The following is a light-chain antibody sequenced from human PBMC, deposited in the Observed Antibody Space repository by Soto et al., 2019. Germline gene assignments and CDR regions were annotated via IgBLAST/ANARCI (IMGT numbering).Light chain of an antibody. Sequence: EFVLTQSPGTLSLSPGERATLSCRASQTVRNNYLAWYQQKPGQAPRLLIYDASSRATGIPARFSGSGSGTDFTLTISSLEPEDFALYYCQQRSSWPLTFGGGTKVDIK. CDR1: QTVRNNY. CDR3: QQRSSWPLT. J-gene: IGKJ4*01. V-gene: IGKV3D-20*02. CDR2: DAS.